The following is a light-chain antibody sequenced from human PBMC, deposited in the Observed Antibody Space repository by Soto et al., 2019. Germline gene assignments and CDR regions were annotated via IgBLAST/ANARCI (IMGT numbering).Light chain of an antibody. J-gene: IGKJ4*01. V-gene: IGKV3-15*01. Sequence: EIVMTQSPATLSVSPGERATLSCRASQSVSSNLAWYQQKPGQAPRLLIYGASTRATGIPARFSGSGSGTEFTLTISRLQSEDFAVYYCQQYNNRPPLTFGGGTKVEIK. CDR1: QSVSSN. CDR2: GAS. CDR3: QQYNNRPPLT.